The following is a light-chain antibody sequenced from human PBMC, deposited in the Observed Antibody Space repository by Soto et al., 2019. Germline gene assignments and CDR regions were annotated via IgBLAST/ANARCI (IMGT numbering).Light chain of an antibody. J-gene: IGLJ1*01. CDR3: SSYTSSSTRV. CDR2: DVS. CDR1: SRDVGGYNY. Sequence: QSVLTQPASVSGSPGQSITISCTGTSRDVGGYNYVSWYQQHPGKAPKLMIYDVSNRPSGVSNRFSGSKSGNTASLTISWLQAEDEADYYCSSYTSSSTRVFGTGTKVTVL. V-gene: IGLV2-14*01.